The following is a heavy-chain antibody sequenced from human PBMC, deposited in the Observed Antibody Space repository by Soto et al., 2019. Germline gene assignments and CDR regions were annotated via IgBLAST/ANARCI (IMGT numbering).Heavy chain of an antibody. CDR2: INHLGNT. J-gene: IGHJ4*02. Sequence: PSETLSLTCAVYGGYFCGYYWSWIRQPPGKGLEWVGNINHLGNTNYNPSLGGRVSISVDPSKNQFSLKLNSVTAADTAVFYFAALFPYVSSGYHLNYLGQGTLVTVSS. V-gene: IGHV4-34*01. CDR1: GGYFCGYY. CDR3: AALFPYVSSGYHLNY. D-gene: IGHD3-22*01.